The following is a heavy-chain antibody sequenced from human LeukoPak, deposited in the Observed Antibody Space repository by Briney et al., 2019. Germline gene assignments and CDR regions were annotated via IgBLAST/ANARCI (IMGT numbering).Heavy chain of an antibody. CDR2: ISSSSSYI. CDR1: GFTFSSYS. CDR3: VRETYDYIWGSYRY. D-gene: IGHD3-16*02. Sequence: GGSLGLSXAASGFTFSSYSMNWVRQAPGKGLEWVSSISSSSSYIYYADSVKGRFTISRDNAKNSLYLQMNSLRAEDTAVYYCVRETYDYIWGSYRYWGQGTLVTVSS. J-gene: IGHJ4*02. V-gene: IGHV3-21*01.